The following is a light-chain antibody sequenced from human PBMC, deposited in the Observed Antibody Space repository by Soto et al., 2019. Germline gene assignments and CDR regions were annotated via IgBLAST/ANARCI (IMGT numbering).Light chain of an antibody. CDR3: QQYDDYSWKT. J-gene: IGKJ1*01. Sequence: IELTQSPSTLSASVGDRVTITFRASQSVGSWLAWYQQRPGKAXRLXXYDASSLDSGVPARFSGSGSGTEFTLTVSSLQPDDFAKYYCQQYDDYSWKTFGQGTKVDIK. CDR2: DAS. CDR1: QSVGSW. V-gene: IGKV1-5*01.